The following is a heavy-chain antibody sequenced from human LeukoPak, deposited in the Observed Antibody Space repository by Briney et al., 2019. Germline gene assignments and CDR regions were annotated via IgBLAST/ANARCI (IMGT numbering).Heavy chain of an antibody. Sequence: GESLKISCKGSGYSFTSYWIGWVRQMPGKGLEWKGIIYPGDSDTRYSPSFQGQVTISADKSISTAYLQWSSLKASDTAMYYCARRPSLGAAAGTIDYWGQGALVTVSS. CDR2: IYPGDSDT. V-gene: IGHV5-51*01. CDR3: ARRPSLGAAAGTIDY. D-gene: IGHD6-13*01. J-gene: IGHJ4*02. CDR1: GYSFTSYW.